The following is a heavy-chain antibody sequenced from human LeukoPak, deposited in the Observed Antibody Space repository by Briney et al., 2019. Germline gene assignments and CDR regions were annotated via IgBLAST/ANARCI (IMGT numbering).Heavy chain of an antibody. CDR3: ARKSTGPDY. J-gene: IGHJ4*02. Sequence: PGGSLRLSCAASGFTFSSYAMSWVRQAPGKGLEWASAISGSGGSTYSADSVKGRFTISRDNSKNTLYLQMNSLRVDDTAVYYCARKSTGPDYWGQGTLVTVSS. CDR1: GFTFSSYA. CDR2: ISGSGGST. V-gene: IGHV3-23*01.